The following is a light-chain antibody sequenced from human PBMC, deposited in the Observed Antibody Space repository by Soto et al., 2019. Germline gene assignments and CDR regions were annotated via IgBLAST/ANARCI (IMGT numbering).Light chain of an antibody. CDR3: VLYMGSGSWV. CDR2: STN. J-gene: IGLJ3*02. Sequence: QTVVTQEPSFSVSPGRTVTLTCGLSSGSVSTSYYPSWYQQTPGQAPRTLIYSTNTRSSGVPDRFSGYILGNKAALTITGTQADDESDDYCVLYMGSGSWVFGGGTKLTVL. CDR1: SGSVSTSYY. V-gene: IGLV8-61*01.